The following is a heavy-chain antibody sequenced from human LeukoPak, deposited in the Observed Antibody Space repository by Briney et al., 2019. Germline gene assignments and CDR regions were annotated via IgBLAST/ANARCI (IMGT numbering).Heavy chain of an antibody. CDR2: IYYSGST. CDR1: GGSISSYY. Sequence: PSETLSLTCTVSGGSISSYYWSWIRQPPGKGLEWIGYIYYSGSTNYNASLKSRVTISVDTSKNQFSLKLSSVTAADTAVYYCARGLYSNYYYYYYYYMDVWGKGTTVTVSS. V-gene: IGHV4-59*01. J-gene: IGHJ6*03. CDR3: ARGLYSNYYYYYYYYMDV. D-gene: IGHD4-11*01.